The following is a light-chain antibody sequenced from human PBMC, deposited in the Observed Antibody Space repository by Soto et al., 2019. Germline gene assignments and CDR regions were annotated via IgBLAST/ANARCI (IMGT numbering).Light chain of an antibody. Sequence: IVLTQSPATLSLWPGETAILSCRASQTVSSYLSWYQHKPGQAPRLLIYDASKRAPGIPARFSGSGSGTDFTLPISRLEPEDFAVYYCQQRSTSSTFGQGTRLEIE. CDR1: QTVSSY. J-gene: IGKJ5*01. CDR2: DAS. V-gene: IGKV3-11*01. CDR3: QQRSTSST.